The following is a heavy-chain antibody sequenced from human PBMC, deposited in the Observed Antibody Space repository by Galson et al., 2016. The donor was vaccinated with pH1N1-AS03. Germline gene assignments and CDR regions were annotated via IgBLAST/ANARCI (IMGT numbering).Heavy chain of an antibody. D-gene: IGHD5-18*01. CDR2: MSGGGSTI. CDR1: GFPFTSWA. CDR3: ASASGDAYSYGPDYYYYTMDV. J-gene: IGHJ6*03. Sequence: SLRLSCAASGFPFTSWAMTWVRQAPGKGLQWVSTMSGGGSTIYYTDSVKGRFTTSRDNAKNSVYLQMNSLRAEDTAVYYCASASGDAYSYGPDYYYYTMDVWGKGTTVTVSS. V-gene: IGHV3-21*01.